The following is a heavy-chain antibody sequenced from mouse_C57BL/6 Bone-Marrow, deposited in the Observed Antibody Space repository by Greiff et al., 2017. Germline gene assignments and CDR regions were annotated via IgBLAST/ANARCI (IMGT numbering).Heavy chain of an antibody. D-gene: IGHD2-4*01. V-gene: IGHV5-4*03. J-gene: IGHJ4*01. CDR3: ASDRDYDYSYAMDY. Sequence: EVKLMESGGGLVKPGGSLKLSCAASGFTFSSYAMSWVRQTPEKRLEWVATISDGGSYTYYPDNVKGRFTISRDNAKNNLYLQMSHLKSEDTAMYYCASDRDYDYSYAMDYWGQGTSVTVSS. CDR2: ISDGGSYT. CDR1: GFTFSSYA.